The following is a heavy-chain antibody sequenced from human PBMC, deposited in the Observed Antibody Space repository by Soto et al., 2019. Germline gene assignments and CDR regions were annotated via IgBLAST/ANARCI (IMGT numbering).Heavy chain of an antibody. J-gene: IGHJ6*02. CDR1: GGTFSSYA. CDR2: IIPIFGTA. CDR3: ARDLRTTWIQLWTSVYGMDV. V-gene: IGHV1-69*01. D-gene: IGHD5-18*01. Sequence: QVQPVQSGAEVKKPGSSVKVSCKASGGTFSSYAISWVRQAPGQGLEWMGGIIPIFGTANYAQKFQGRVTITADESTSTAYMELSSLRSEDTAVYYCARDLRTTWIQLWTSVYGMDVWGQGTTVTVSS.